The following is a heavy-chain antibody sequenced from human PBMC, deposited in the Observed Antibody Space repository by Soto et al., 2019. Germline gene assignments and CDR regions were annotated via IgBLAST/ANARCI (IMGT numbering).Heavy chain of an antibody. V-gene: IGHV3-74*01. J-gene: IGHJ2*01. Sequence: EVQLVESGGGLVQPGGSLRLSCAASGFAFSSFWMHWVRQAPGKGPVWVARINHDGSTTPYADSVKGRFTISRDKAKNTLYLQMNSLRAEDSAVYYCAREAEDLGMRYFDFWGRGTLVTVSS. CDR2: INHDGSTT. CDR3: AREAEDLGMRYFDF. D-gene: IGHD7-27*01. CDR1: GFAFSSFW.